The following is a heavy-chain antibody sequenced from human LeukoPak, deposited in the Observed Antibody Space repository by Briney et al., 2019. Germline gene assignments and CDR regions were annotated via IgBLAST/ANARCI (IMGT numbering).Heavy chain of an antibody. D-gene: IGHD3-10*01. J-gene: IGHJ6*03. V-gene: IGHV1-8*01. Sequence: ASVKVSCKASGYTFTSYDINWVRQATGQGLEWMGWMNPNSGNTGYAQKFQGRVTMTRNTSISTAYMELSSLRSEDTAVYYCARGGRFLWFGELFHQERYMDVWGKGTTVTISS. CDR3: ARGGRFLWFGELFHQERYMDV. CDR2: MNPNSGNT. CDR1: GYTFTSYD.